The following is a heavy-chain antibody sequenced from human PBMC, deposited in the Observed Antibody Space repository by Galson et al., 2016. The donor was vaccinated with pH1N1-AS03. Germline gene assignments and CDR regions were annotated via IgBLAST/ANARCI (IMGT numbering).Heavy chain of an antibody. D-gene: IGHD1-26*01. Sequence: AEVKKPGESLKISCKGSGYKFTNYWTGWVRQMPGQGLEWMGSIYPGDSDTRYSPPFQGQVTISADKSISTAYLQWSSLKASDTAMYYCARRVSYTGSYPLDYWGLGTLVTVSS. CDR2: IYPGDSDT. V-gene: IGHV5-51*01. CDR1: GYKFTNYW. J-gene: IGHJ4*02. CDR3: ARRVSYTGSYPLDY.